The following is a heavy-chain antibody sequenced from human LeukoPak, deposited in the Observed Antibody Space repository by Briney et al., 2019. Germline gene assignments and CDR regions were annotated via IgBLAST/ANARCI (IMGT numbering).Heavy chain of an antibody. CDR1: GYSISSGYY. D-gene: IGHD2/OR15-2a*01. J-gene: IGHJ3*02. CDR3: ARDLLNAFDI. CDR2: IYHSGST. V-gene: IGHV4-38-2*02. Sequence: PETLSLTCTVSGYSISSGYYWGWIRQPPGKGLEWIGSIYHSGSTYYNPSLKSRVTISVDTSKNQFSLKLSSVTAADTAVYYCARDLLNAFDIWGQGTMVTVSS.